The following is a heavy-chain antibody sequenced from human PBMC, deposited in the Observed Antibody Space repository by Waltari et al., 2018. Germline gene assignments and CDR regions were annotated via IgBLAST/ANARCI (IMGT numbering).Heavy chain of an antibody. CDR3: ARAAGSGTDCYHDY. Sequence: QMQESGPGLVKPSETLSLMCSVSDFSIRSGFYWGWLRQSPGKGLEWIGSISDSGTTSKHPAPHGRGTVPIAPSRNELSLKLGSVTAADPAVFYCARAAGSGTDCYHDYWGQGILVTVSS. CDR2: ISDSGTT. V-gene: IGHV4-38-2*02. D-gene: IGHD2-21*02. CDR1: DFSIRSGFY. J-gene: IGHJ4*02.